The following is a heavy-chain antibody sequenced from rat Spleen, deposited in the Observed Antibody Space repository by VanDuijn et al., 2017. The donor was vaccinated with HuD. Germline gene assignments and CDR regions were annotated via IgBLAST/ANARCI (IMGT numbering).Heavy chain of an antibody. CDR3: ASLYSSYSLYYFDY. CDR1: GYSITSSYR. CDR2: INSAGST. Sequence: EVQLQESGPGLVKPSQSLSLTCSVTGYSITSSYRWNWIRKFPGNKLEWMGYINSAGSTNYNPSLKSRISITRETSKNQFFLQVNSVTTEDTATYYCASLYSSYSLYYFDYWGQGVMVTVSS. J-gene: IGHJ2*01. D-gene: IGHD1-2*01. V-gene: IGHV3-3*01.